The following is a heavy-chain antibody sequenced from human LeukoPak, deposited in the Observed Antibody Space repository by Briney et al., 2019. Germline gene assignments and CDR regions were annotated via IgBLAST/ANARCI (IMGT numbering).Heavy chain of an antibody. CDR1: GGSISDYY. CDR3: ARERDYSNAYVMDV. Sequence: SETLSLTCTVSGGSISDYYWSWIRQPAGKGLEWIGRFYTSGSTNYNPSLKSRVTMSVDTSKNQFSLRLSSVTAADTAVYYCARERDYSNAYVMDVWGQGPRSPSP. CDR2: FYTSGST. V-gene: IGHV4-4*07. J-gene: IGHJ6*02. D-gene: IGHD4-11*01.